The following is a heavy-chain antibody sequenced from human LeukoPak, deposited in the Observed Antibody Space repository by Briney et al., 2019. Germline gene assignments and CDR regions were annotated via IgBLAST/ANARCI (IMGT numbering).Heavy chain of an antibody. J-gene: IGHJ4*02. Sequence: PGGSLRLSCAASGFTFNHYSLHWVRQAPGKGLEWVSSISSNSNYIYYADSVKGRFTISRDSAKNSLYLQMNSLRAEDTAVYYCARATGELLSDYWGQGTLVTVSS. D-gene: IGHD3-10*01. V-gene: IGHV3-21*01. CDR3: ARATGELLSDY. CDR2: ISSNSNYI. CDR1: GFTFNHYS.